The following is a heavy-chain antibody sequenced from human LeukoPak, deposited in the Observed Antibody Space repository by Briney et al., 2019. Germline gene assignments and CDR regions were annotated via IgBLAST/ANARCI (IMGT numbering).Heavy chain of an antibody. V-gene: IGHV1-2*02. J-gene: IGHJ4*02. Sequence: ASVKVSCKASGYTFTGYYMHWVRQAPGQGLEWMGWINPNSGGTNYAQKFQGRVTMTRDTSISTAYMELSRLRSDDTAVYYCARESGNSGWLFDYWGQGTLVTVSS. CDR1: GYTFTGYY. CDR3: ARESGNSGWLFDY. CDR2: INPNSGGT. D-gene: IGHD6-19*01.